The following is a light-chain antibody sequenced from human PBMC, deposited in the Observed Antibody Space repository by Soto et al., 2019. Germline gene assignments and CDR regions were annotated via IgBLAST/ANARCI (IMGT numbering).Light chain of an antibody. J-gene: IGLJ1*01. Sequence: QSVLTQPASVSGSPGQSITISCTGTSSDVGSYNLVSWFQQHPGKAPKLLIYEAGKQPSGVANRFSVSRSGTTALLTICGLPAEDAADDYCCSDARSSTYVFGTRSKVTVL. V-gene: IGLV2-23*01. CDR2: EAG. CDR3: CSDARSSTYV. CDR1: SSDVGSYNL.